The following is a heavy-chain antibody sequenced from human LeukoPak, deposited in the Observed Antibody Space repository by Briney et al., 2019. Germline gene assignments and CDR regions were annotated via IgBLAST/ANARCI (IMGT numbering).Heavy chain of an antibody. CDR3: ARDLRYSYNYGMDV. D-gene: IGHD1-1*01. Sequence: GGSLRLSCVASGFTFTNYAMHWVRQAPGKGLEWVAVISYDGSNKYYADSVKGRFTISRDNSKNTLYLQMNSLRPEDTAVYYCARDLRYSYNYGMDVWGQGTTVTVSS. J-gene: IGHJ6*02. CDR1: GFTFTNYA. CDR2: ISYDGSNK. V-gene: IGHV3-30-3*01.